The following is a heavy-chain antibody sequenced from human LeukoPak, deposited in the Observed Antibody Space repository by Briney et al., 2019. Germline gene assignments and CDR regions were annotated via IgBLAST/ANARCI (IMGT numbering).Heavy chain of an antibody. V-gene: IGHV4-34*01. D-gene: IGHD3-22*01. Sequence: SETLSLTCAVYGGSFSGYYWSWIRQPPGKGLEWIGEINHSGSTNYNPSLKSRVTISVDTSKNQFSLKLSSVTAADTAVYYCARGQYYDSSDRYYFDYWGQGTLVTVSS. CDR3: ARGQYYDSSDRYYFDY. J-gene: IGHJ4*02. CDR1: GGSFSGYY. CDR2: INHSGST.